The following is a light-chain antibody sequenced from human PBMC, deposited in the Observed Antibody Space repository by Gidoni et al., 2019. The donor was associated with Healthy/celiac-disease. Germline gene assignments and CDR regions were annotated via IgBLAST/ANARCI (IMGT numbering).Light chain of an antibody. J-gene: IGKJ2*01. V-gene: IGKV1-39*01. CDR3: QQSYSTPYT. Sequence: DIQMTQSPSSLSASVGDRVTITCRASQSISIYLNWYQQKPGKAPKLLIYAASSLKSGVPSRFSGSGSGTDFTLTISSLQPEDFATYYCQQSYSTPYTFGQGTKLEIK. CDR2: AAS. CDR1: QSISIY.